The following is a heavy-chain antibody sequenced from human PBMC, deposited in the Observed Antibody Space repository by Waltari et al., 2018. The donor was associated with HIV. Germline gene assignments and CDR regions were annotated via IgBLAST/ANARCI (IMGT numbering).Heavy chain of an antibody. CDR1: GCTFTTYA. V-gene: IGHV3-30*18. Sequence: QVQLVESGGGVVQPGRSMRLPCAASGCTFTTYAMHWVRQDPGKGLEWVAMISFDLKNKFYADSVSGRFTSSRDNSKNTLYLQMNNLRSEDTAVYYCAKDRTLRMMGYYFDNWGQGTLVTVSS. D-gene: IGHD3-16*01. CDR2: ISFDLKNK. J-gene: IGHJ4*02. CDR3: AKDRTLRMMGYYFDN.